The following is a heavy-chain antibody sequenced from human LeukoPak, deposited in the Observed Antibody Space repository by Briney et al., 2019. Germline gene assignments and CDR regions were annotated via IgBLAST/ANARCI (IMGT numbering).Heavy chain of an antibody. CDR3: AREGGDYSSSFGVDY. D-gene: IGHD6-6*01. V-gene: IGHV1-18*01. Sequence: GASVKVSCKASGYTFTSYGISWVRQAPGQGLEWMGWISAYNGNTNYAQNFQGRVTMTKDTSTSTVYMELRSLRSDDTAVYYCAREGGDYSSSFGVDYWGQGTLVTVSS. CDR1: GYTFTSYG. CDR2: ISAYNGNT. J-gene: IGHJ4*02.